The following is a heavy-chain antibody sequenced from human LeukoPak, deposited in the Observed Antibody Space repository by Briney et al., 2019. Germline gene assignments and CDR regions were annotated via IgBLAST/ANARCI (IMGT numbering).Heavy chain of an antibody. CDR1: GFTFSTNA. D-gene: IGHD3-3*01. J-gene: IGHJ4*02. Sequence: PGGSLRLSCAASGFTFSTNAMHWVRQAPGKGLEWVAVISYDEDYKKYTDSVKGRFTISRDNSKNTLYLQMNSLRAEDTALYYCAVERSGSSPSDWGQGTLVTVSS. CDR3: AVERSGSSPSD. CDR2: ISYDEDYK. V-gene: IGHV3-30-3*01.